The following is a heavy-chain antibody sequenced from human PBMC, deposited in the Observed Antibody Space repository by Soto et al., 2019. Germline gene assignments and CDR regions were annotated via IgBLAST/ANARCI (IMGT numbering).Heavy chain of an antibody. CDR1: GFTFSSYG. CDR3: ARVHDYFDY. J-gene: IGHJ4*02. V-gene: IGHV3-33*01. Sequence: GGSLRLSCAVSGFTFSSYGMHWVRQAPGKGLEWVAVIWYDGSNKYYADSVKGRFTISRDNSKNTLYLQMNSLRAEDTAVYYCARVHDYFDYWGQGTLVTVSS. D-gene: IGHD3-3*01. CDR2: IWYDGSNK.